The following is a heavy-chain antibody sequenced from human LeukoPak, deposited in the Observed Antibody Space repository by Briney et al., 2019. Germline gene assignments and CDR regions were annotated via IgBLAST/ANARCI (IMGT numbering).Heavy chain of an antibody. CDR1: GFIFRNYA. J-gene: IGHJ4*02. CDR3: AKVKIQLWPYYFDY. V-gene: IGHV3-23*01. Sequence: GGSLRLSCAASGFIFRNYAMRWVRQAPGKGLEWVSAINGGGGDRFYADSVKGRFTISRDNSKNTLYLQMSSLRVEDTAVYYCAKVKIQLWPYYFDYWGQGTLVTVSS. D-gene: IGHD5-18*01. CDR2: INGGGGDR.